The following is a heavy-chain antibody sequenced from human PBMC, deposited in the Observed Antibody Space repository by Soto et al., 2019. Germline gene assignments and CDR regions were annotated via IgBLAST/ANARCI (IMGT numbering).Heavy chain of an antibody. CDR2: ISYDGSNK. Sequence: QVQLVESGGGVVQPGRSLRLSCAASGFTFSSYAMHWVRQAPGKGLEWVAVISYDGSNKYYADSVKGRFTISRDNSKNTLYLQMNSLRAEDTAVYYCAREGGSYLGYWGQGTLVTVSS. CDR1: GFTFSSYA. CDR3: AREGGSYLGY. J-gene: IGHJ4*02. D-gene: IGHD3-16*02. V-gene: IGHV3-30-3*01.